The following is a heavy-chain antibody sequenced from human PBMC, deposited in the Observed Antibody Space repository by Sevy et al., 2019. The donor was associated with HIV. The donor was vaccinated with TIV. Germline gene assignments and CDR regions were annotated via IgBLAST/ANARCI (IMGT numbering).Heavy chain of an antibody. CDR1: GFTFSDYY. CDR3: ARDQDHGGATRFDY. D-gene: IGHD4-17*01. Sequence: GGSLRLSCAASGFTFSDYYMSWIRQAPGKGLEWVSYISSSGSTIYYAVSVKGRFTTARSNAKNSLYLQMHSLRAEATAVYYCARDQDHGGATRFDYWGQGTLVTVSS. CDR2: ISSSGSTI. V-gene: IGHV3-11*01. J-gene: IGHJ4*02.